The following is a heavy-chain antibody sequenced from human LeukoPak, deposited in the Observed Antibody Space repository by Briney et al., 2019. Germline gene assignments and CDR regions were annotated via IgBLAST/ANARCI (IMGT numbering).Heavy chain of an antibody. D-gene: IGHD4-17*01. CDR3: AREGHDYGDYIPAFDI. J-gene: IGHJ3*02. Sequence: PGGSLRLSCAASGFTVSSNYMSWVRQAPGKGLEWVSVIYSGGSTYYADSVKGRFTISRDNAKNSLYLQMNSLRAEDTAVYYCAREGHDYGDYIPAFDIWGQGTMVTVSS. CDR1: GFTVSSNY. CDR2: IYSGGST. V-gene: IGHV3-66*01.